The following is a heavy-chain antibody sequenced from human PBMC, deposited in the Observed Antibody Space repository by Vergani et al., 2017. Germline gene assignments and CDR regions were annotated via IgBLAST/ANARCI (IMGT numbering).Heavy chain of an antibody. CDR1: GFTFSSYE. Sequence: EVQLVESGGGLVQPGGSLRLSCAASGFTFSSYEMNWVRQAPGKGLEWVSYISSSGSTIYYADSVKGRFTISRDNAKNSLYLQMNSLGAEDTAVYYCARSGIAAAGALGAFDIWGQGTMVTVSS. D-gene: IGHD6-13*01. CDR3: ARSGIAAAGALGAFDI. J-gene: IGHJ3*02. CDR2: ISSSGSTI. V-gene: IGHV3-48*03.